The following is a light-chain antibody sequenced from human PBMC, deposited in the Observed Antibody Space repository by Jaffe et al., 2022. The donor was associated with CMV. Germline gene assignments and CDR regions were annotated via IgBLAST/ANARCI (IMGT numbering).Light chain of an antibody. CDR1: QGIRNS. CDR2: AAS. J-gene: IGKJ2*01. V-gene: IGKV1-NL1*01. Sequence: DIQMTQSPSSLSASVGDRVTITCRASQGIRNSLAWYQQKPGKAPKLLLYAASTLETGVPPRFSGSGSGTDYTLSISSLQPEDSATYYCQQYYNIPHTFGQGTKLEMK. CDR3: QQYYNIPHT.